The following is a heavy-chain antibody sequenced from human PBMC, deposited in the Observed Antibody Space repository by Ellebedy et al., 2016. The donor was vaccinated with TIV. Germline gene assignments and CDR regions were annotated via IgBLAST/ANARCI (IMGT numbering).Heavy chain of an antibody. CDR1: GYSFTSYW. CDR2: IDPSDSYT. D-gene: IGHD3-3*01. Sequence: KVSXXGSGYSFTSYWISWVRQMPGKGLEWMGRIDPSDSYTNYSPSFQGHVTISADKSISTAYLQWSSLKASDTAMYYCARRYYDFWGDAFDIWGQGTMVTVSS. CDR3: ARRYYDFWGDAFDI. J-gene: IGHJ3*02. V-gene: IGHV5-10-1*01.